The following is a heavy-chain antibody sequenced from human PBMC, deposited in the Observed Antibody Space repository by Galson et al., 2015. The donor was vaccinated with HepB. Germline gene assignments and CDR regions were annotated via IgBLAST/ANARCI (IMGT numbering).Heavy chain of an antibody. J-gene: IGHJ4*02. D-gene: IGHD3-22*01. Sequence: SLRLSCAASGFTFSDYYMSWIRQAPGKGLEWVSYISSSSSYTNYADSVKGRFTISRDNAKNSLYLQMNSLRAEDTAVYYCARVDYYDSSGVFDYWGQGTLVTVSS. CDR1: GFTFSDYY. CDR3: ARVDYYDSSGVFDY. CDR2: ISSSSSYT. V-gene: IGHV3-11*06.